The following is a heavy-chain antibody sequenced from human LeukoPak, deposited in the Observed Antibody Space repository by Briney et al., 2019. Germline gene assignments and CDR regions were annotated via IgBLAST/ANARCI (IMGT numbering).Heavy chain of an antibody. Sequence: SETLSLTCSVSGGSISGYYWSWIRQPAGKGLEWIGYIYYSGSTNYNPSLKSRVTISVDTSKNQFSLKLSSVTAADTAVYYCARGLPSYCSSTSCRFPDVWGKGTTVTVSS. CDR2: IYYSGST. V-gene: IGHV4-59*12. J-gene: IGHJ6*04. D-gene: IGHD2-2*01. CDR3: ARGLPSYCSSTSCRFPDV. CDR1: GGSISGYY.